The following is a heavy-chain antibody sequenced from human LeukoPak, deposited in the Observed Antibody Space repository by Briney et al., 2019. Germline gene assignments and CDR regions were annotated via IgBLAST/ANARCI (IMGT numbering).Heavy chain of an antibody. CDR3: TRLRNGDSDY. V-gene: IGHV3-73*01. Sequence: PGGSLRLSCAASGFTFSGSAMHWVRQASGKRLEWVGRIRSKANSYATAYAASVKGRFTISRDDSKNTAYLQMNSLKTEDTAVYYCTRLRNGDSDYWGQGTLVTVSS. D-gene: IGHD4-17*01. CDR2: IRSKANSYAT. J-gene: IGHJ4*02. CDR1: GFTFSGSA.